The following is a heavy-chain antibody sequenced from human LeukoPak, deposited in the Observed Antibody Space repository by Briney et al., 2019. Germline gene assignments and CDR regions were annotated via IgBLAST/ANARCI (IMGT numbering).Heavy chain of an antibody. D-gene: IGHD5-18*01. CDR3: ARVDSTYGYAGGNYFDS. Sequence: PSETLSLTCAVSNASISGRNWWTWVRQPPGKGLEWIGEVSHSGSTNYNPSLKSRVTISVDKSKNQFSLKLSSVTAADTAVYYCARVDSTYGYAGGNYFDSWGQGTLVTVSS. V-gene: IGHV4-4*02. J-gene: IGHJ4*02. CDR1: NASISGRNW. CDR2: VSHSGST.